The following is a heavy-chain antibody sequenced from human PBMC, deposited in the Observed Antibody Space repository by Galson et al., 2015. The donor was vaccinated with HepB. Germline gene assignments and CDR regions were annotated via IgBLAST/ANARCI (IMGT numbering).Heavy chain of an antibody. Sequence: SVKVSCKASGYIFTSYGISWVRQAPGQGLEWMGWISVYKGNTNYAQKLQGRVTMTTDTSTSTAYMELRSLRSDDTAVYYCARGSLFYGSEPFDYRGQGTLLTVSS. CDR3: ARGSLFYGSEPFDY. D-gene: IGHD3-10*01. J-gene: IGHJ4*02. CDR1: GYIFTSYG. CDR2: ISVYKGNT. V-gene: IGHV1-18*04.